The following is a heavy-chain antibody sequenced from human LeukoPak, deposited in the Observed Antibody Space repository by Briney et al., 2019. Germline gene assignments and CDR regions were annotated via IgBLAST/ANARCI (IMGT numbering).Heavy chain of an antibody. D-gene: IGHD6-25*01. CDR2: IYYSGST. J-gene: IGHJ3*02. CDR1: GGSISSSSYY. CDR3: ARVQREQRASGTFDI. V-gene: IGHV4-39*07. Sequence: SETLSLTCTVSGGSISSSSYYWGWIRQPPGKGLEWIGSIYYSGSTYYNPSLKSRVTISVDTSKNQFSLKLSSVTAADTAVYYCARVQREQRASGTFDIWGQGTMVTVSS.